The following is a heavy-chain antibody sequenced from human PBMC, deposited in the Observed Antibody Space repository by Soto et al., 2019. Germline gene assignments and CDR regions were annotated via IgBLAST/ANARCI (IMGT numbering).Heavy chain of an antibody. V-gene: IGHV3-23*01. D-gene: IGHD3-10*01. Sequence: GGSLRLSCAASGFTFSDYAMSWVRQAPGKGLEWVSAISGSGSSTYYADSVKGRFTISRDNSKNTLYLQMNSLRAEDTAVYYCAKVMVRGVTITATDYWGQGTLVTVSS. J-gene: IGHJ4*02. CDR1: GFTFSDYA. CDR2: ISGSGSST. CDR3: AKVMVRGVTITATDY.